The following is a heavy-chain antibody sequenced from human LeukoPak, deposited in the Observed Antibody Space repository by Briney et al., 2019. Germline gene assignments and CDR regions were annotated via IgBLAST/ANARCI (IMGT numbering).Heavy chain of an antibody. Sequence: PGRPLRLSCTASGFTFGDYAMSWVRQAPGKGLEWVGFIRSKAYGGTTEYAASVKGRFTISRDDSKSIAYLQMNSLKTEDTAVYYCTRGFYYDSSGYYYPVGYFDYWGQGTLVTVSS. J-gene: IGHJ4*02. CDR3: TRGFYYDSSGYYYPVGYFDY. V-gene: IGHV3-49*04. CDR1: GFTFGDYA. CDR2: IRSKAYGGTT. D-gene: IGHD3-22*01.